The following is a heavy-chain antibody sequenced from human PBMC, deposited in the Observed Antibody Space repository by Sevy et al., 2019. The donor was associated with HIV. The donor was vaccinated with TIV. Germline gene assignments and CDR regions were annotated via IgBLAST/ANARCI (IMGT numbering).Heavy chain of an antibody. V-gene: IGHV1-24*01. J-gene: IGHJ6*02. CDR3: ATVSLPVRGVIYSEHYGMDV. CDR2: FDPEDGET. CDR1: GYTLTELS. D-gene: IGHD3-10*01. Sequence: ASVKVSCKVSGYTLTELSMHWVRQAPGKGLEWMGGFDPEDGETIYAQKFQGRVTMTEDTSTDTAYMALSSLRSEDTALYYCATVSLPVRGVIYSEHYGMDVWGQGTTVTVSS.